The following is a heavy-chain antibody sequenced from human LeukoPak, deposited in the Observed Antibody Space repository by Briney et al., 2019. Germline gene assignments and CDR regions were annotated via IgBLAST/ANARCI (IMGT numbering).Heavy chain of an antibody. CDR3: ARLGASGTYSWSASDY. CDR1: VYSISSGYY. Sequence: SETLSLTCTVSVYSISSGYYWGWIRQPPGKGLEWIGSIYQSGNTYYNASLKSRVTISVDTSKNQFSLKLSSVTAADTAVYYCARLGASGTYSWSASDYWGQGTLVTVSS. V-gene: IGHV4-38-2*02. J-gene: IGHJ4*02. CDR2: IYQSGNT. D-gene: IGHD1-26*01.